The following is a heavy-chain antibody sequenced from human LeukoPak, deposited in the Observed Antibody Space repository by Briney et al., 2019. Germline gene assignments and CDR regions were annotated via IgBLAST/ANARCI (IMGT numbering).Heavy chain of an antibody. CDR1: GFTFSNYA. CDR3: AREVGGSAFDI. J-gene: IGHJ3*02. CDR2: IDGPTFRT. Sequence: GGSLRLSCAGSGFTFSNYAMHWVRQAPGKGLEWVSTIDGPTFRTHYADSVMGRFTISRHNSKNTLYLQMNSLRAEDTAVYYCAREVGGSAFDIWGQGTMVTVSS. V-gene: IGHV3-23*01. D-gene: IGHD3-16*01.